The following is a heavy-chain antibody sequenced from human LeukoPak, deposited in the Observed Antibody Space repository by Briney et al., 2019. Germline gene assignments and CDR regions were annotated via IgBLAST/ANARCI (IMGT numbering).Heavy chain of an antibody. CDR3: ARHESRQPRRAPFDY. CDR1: GGSISSYY. J-gene: IGHJ4*02. D-gene: IGHD3-10*01. Sequence: SETLSLTCTVSGGSISSYYWSWIRQPPGKGLEWIGYIYYSGSTNYNPSLKSRVTISVDTSKNQFSLKLSSVTAADTAVYYGARHESRQPRRAPFDYWGQGTLVTVSS. CDR2: IYYSGST. V-gene: IGHV4-59*08.